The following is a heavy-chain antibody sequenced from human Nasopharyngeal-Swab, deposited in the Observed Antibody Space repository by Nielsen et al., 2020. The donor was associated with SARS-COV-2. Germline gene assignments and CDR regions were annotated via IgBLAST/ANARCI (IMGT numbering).Heavy chain of an antibody. V-gene: IGHV4-30-2*05. Sequence: RQAPGKDLEWMGFIHQSGSTTYSPSLKSRLTMSVDTSKNQFSLKLTSVTAADTALYYCARERTAPGTLYYFDYWGQGTPVTVSS. D-gene: IGHD1/OR15-1a*01. CDR3: ARERTAPGTLYYFDY. CDR2: IHQSGST. J-gene: IGHJ4*02.